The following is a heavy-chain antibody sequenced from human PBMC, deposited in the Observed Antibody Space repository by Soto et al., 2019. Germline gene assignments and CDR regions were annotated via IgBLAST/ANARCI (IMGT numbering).Heavy chain of an antibody. D-gene: IGHD6-19*01. Sequence: PGGSLRLSCAASGFAFSSHAMNWVRQAPGKGLEWVSAINGRGDGTYYADSVKGRFTISRDHSKNTVHPQMNSLRAEDTAVYYCAKGNTYDSGWKLDALDMWGQGTLVTVSS. V-gene: IGHV3-23*01. CDR2: INGRGDGT. J-gene: IGHJ3*02. CDR1: GFAFSSHA. CDR3: AKGNTYDSGWKLDALDM.